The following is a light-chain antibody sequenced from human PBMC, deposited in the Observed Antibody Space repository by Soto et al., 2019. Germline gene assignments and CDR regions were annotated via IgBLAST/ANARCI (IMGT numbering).Light chain of an antibody. CDR2: GAS. CDR3: QQYGSSGT. CDR1: QSVRSNY. J-gene: IGKJ1*01. Sequence: ENVLTQSPGTLSLSPGERATLSCRASQSVRSNYVAWYQQKPGQAPRLLIYGASNRATGIPDRFSGSGSGTDFTLTISRLEPEDFAVYYCQQYGSSGTFGQGTKVDIK. V-gene: IGKV3-20*01.